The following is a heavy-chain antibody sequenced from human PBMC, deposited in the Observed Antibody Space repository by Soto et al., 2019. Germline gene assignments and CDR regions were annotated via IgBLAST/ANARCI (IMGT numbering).Heavy chain of an antibody. V-gene: IGHV3-23*01. CDR2: ISGSGDNA. CDR1: GFTFSSYA. Sequence: EVQLLESGGGLVHPGGSLRLSCAASGFTFSSYAMSWVRQAPGKGLEWVSPISGSGDNAYYTDSVKGRFTISRDNSKNTLYLQMNSLRVEDTALYYCAKGRRVGPTTSFDYWGQGTLVTVSS. D-gene: IGHD1-26*01. CDR3: AKGRRVGPTTSFDY. J-gene: IGHJ4*02.